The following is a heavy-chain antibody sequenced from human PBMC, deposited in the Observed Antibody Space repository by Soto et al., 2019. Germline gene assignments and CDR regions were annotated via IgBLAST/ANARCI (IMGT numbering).Heavy chain of an antibody. Sequence: EVQLLESGGGLVQPGGSLRLSCAASGFTFSSYAMSWVRQAPGKGLEWVSAIIGSGGSTYYADSVKGRFTISRDNSKNTLYLQMNSLRAEDTAVYYCAKDPLQNYVFLMWGQGTLVTVSS. V-gene: IGHV3-23*01. CDR2: IIGSGGST. CDR3: AKDPLQNYVFLM. CDR1: GFTFSSYA. J-gene: IGHJ4*02. D-gene: IGHD1-7*01.